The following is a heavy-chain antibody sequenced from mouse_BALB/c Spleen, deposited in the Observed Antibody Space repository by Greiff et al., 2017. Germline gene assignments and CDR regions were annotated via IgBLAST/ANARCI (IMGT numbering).Heavy chain of an antibody. CDR1: GFTFSSFG. Sequence: DVMLVESGGGLVQPGGSRKLSCAASGFTFSSFGMHWVRQAPEKGLEWVAYISSGSSTIYYADTVKGRFTISRDNPKNTLFLQMTSLRSEDTAMYYCARDYGSSYGAMDYWGQGTSVTVSS. CDR2: ISSGSSTI. CDR3: ARDYGSSYGAMDY. D-gene: IGHD1-1*01. V-gene: IGHV5-17*02. J-gene: IGHJ4*01.